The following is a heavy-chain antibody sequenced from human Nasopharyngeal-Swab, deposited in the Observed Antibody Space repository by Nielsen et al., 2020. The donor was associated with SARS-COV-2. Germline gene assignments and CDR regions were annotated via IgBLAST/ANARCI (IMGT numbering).Heavy chain of an antibody. CDR3: ARDVVGATTTDAFDI. D-gene: IGHD1-26*01. CDR1: GGSISSSNW. Sequence: SETLSLTCAVSGGSISSSNWWSWVRQPPGKGLEWIGEIYHSGSTNYNPSLKSRVTISVDESKTQFSLKLSSVTAADTAVYFCARDVVGATTTDAFDIWGQGTMVTVAS. V-gene: IGHV4-4*02. CDR2: IYHSGST. J-gene: IGHJ3*02.